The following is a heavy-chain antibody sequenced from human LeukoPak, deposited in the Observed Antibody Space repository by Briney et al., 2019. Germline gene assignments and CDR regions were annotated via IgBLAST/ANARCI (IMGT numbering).Heavy chain of an antibody. J-gene: IGHJ4*02. CDR2: INPNTGGT. CDR1: GYTFTAYY. CDR3: ARGPYDRYTAMPYYFDY. V-gene: IGHV1-2*02. D-gene: IGHD2-2*01. Sequence: ASVKVSCKASGYTFTAYYVHWVRQAPGQGLEWVGWINPNTGGTNYAQKFQGRVTMTRDTSITTAYMELSRLRSDDTAVYYCARGPYDRYTAMPYYFDYWGQGTLVTVSS.